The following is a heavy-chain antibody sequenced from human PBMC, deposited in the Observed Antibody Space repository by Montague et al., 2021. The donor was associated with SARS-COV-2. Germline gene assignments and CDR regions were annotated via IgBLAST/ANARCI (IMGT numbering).Heavy chain of an antibody. V-gene: IGHV3-30-3*01. CDR2: IWYDGSNE. D-gene: IGHD6-13*01. CDR1: GFTFSSFA. Sequence: SLRLSCAASGFTFSSFAMHWVRQAPGTGLEWVAVIWYDGSNEYYADSVKGRFTISRDNSKNTVYLLINGLRLEDTAVYYCAQSAYSSSWYSDYWGQGTPVTVSS. J-gene: IGHJ4*02. CDR3: AQSAYSSSWYSDY.